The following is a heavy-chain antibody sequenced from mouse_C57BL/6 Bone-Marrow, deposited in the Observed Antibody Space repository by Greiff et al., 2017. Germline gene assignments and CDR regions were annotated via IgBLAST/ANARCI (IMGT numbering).Heavy chain of an antibody. CDR3: ARQVTTVLATKYFDV. CDR1: GFTFSSYT. D-gene: IGHD1-1*01. Sequence: EVMLVASGGGLVKPGGSLKLSCAASGFTFSSYTMSWVRQTPEKRLQWVAAISGGGGNTYYPDSVKGRFTISRDNDKNILDLQMSSLRSEDTALYYCARQVTTVLATKYFDVWGTGTTVTVAS. V-gene: IGHV5-9*01. CDR2: ISGGGGNT. J-gene: IGHJ1*03.